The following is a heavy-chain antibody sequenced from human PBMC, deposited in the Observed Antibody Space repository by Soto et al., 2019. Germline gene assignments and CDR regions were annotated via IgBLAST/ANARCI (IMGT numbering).Heavy chain of an antibody. Sequence: QVQLVESGGGVVQPGTSLRLSCAVSGLTFRKSGMHWVRQAPGKGLEWVALILNDGSNKYYADSVKGRFIISRDNSKNTLSLQINNVRVEDTAVYYCAKDGINWGFDYWGQGTLVTVSS. V-gene: IGHV3-33*06. D-gene: IGHD7-27*01. CDR2: ILNDGSNK. J-gene: IGHJ4*02. CDR1: GLTFRKSG. CDR3: AKDGINWGFDY.